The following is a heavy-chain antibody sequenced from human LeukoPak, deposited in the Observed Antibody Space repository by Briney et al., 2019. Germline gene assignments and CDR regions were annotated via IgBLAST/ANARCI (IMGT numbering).Heavy chain of an antibody. CDR3: ARDRGSSDSRGYYYYYGMDV. Sequence: SETLSLTCTVSGGSISSYYWSRIRQPPGKGLEWIGYIYYSGSTNYNPSLKSRVTISVDTSKNQFSLKLSSVTAADTAVYYCARDRGSSDSRGYYYYYGMDVWGQGTTVTVSS. D-gene: IGHD2-2*01. CDR2: IYYSGST. V-gene: IGHV4-59*01. J-gene: IGHJ6*02. CDR1: GGSISSYY.